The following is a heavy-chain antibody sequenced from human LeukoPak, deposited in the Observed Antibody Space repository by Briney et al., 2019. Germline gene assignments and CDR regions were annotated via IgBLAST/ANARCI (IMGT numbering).Heavy chain of an antibody. V-gene: IGHV3-30*02. D-gene: IGHD5-12*01. CDR2: IGYDGRNK. CDR1: GFTFSYYG. Sequence: GGSLRLSCAASGFTFSYYGMHWVRQAPGKGLEWVAFIGYDGRNKYYADSVKGRFTIPRDNSKNTLYLKRNSLRAEDTAVYYCAKALYCGYDWGVDYWGQGALVTVSS. CDR3: AKALYCGYDWGVDY. J-gene: IGHJ4*02.